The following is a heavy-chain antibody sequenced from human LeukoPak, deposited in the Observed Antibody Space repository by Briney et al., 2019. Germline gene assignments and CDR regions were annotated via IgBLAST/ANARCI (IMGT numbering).Heavy chain of an antibody. CDR1: ANTLINYY. Sequence: ASVEVSCKASANTLINYYIHWVRQAPGQGLEWMGIINPSGDITNYAQKFQGRVTLTRDTSTSTVYMELSSLTSEDTAVYYCARPPDCGGDCYKYLQQWGQGTLVIVSS. CDR2: INPSGDIT. V-gene: IGHV1-46*01. J-gene: IGHJ1*01. CDR3: ARPPDCGGDCYKYLQQ. D-gene: IGHD2-21*02.